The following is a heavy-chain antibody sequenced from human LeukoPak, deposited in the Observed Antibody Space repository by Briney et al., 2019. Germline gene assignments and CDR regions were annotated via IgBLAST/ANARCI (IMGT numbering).Heavy chain of an antibody. J-gene: IGHJ3*02. CDR2: INPDGSTE. V-gene: IGHV3-7*01. CDR1: GITFRNYW. D-gene: IGHD2-15*01. Sequence: PGGPLRLSCVASGITFRNYWMSWVGQALGKGLEWVANINPDGSTENYVPSVKGRFTLSRDNARNSLSLQMNSLRAEDTAVYYCATEPGIGYAFDIWGRGTMVTVSS. CDR3: ATEPGIGYAFDI.